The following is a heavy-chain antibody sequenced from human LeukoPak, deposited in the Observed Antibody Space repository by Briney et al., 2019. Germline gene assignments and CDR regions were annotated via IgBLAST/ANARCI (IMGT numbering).Heavy chain of an antibody. CDR3: LRPGKRSRRDWHLDQ. D-gene: IGHD2-21*02. J-gene: IGHJ4*02. CDR2: VYPRDSDT. Sequence: GESLKISCQASGYSFSNYWIDWERQVPGKGLEWMGIVYPRDSDTRYSPSFQGQVTISADKSISTAYLQWSSLKASDTPVYYCLRPGKRSRRDWHLDQWGQGTLVTVSS. CDR1: GYSFSNYW. V-gene: IGHV5-51*01.